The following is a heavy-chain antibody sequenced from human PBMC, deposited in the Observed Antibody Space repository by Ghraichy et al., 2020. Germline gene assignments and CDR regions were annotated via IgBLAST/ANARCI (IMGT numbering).Heavy chain of an antibody. CDR3: AKGSCDSSYYYCYFDY. J-gene: IGHJ4*02. CDR2: IRYDGSNK. V-gene: IGHV3-30*02. Sequence: GGSLRLSCAASGFTFSSFGMHWVRQAPGKGLEWMAFIRYDGSNKYYADSVKGRFTISRDNSKNTLYLQMNSLRAEDTAVYYCAKGSCDSSYYYCYFDYWGQGTPVTVSS. CDR1: GFTFSSFG. D-gene: IGHD3-22*01.